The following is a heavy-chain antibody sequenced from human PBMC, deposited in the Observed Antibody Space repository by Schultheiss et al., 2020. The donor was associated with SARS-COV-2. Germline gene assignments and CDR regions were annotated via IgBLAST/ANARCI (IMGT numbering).Heavy chain of an antibody. CDR1: GGSVSSGSYY. CDR2: IYYSGST. CDR3: ARFRRYSSSSYYFDY. D-gene: IGHD6-6*01. V-gene: IGHV4-61*01. J-gene: IGHJ4*02. Sequence: SETLSLTCTVSGGSVSSGSYYWSWIRQHPGKGLEWIGYIYYSGSTNYNPSLKSRVTITVDTSKNQFSLKLSSVTAADTAVYYCARFRRYSSSSYYFDYWGQGTLVTVSS.